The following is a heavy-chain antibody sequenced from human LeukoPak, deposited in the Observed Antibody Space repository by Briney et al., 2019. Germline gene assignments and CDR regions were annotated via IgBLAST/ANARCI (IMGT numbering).Heavy chain of an antibody. CDR1: GFSFSSYA. D-gene: IGHD2-15*01. J-gene: IGHJ4*02. CDR2: ISGSGTNT. Sequence: GGSLRLSCAASGFSFSSYAMSWVRQAPGKGLEWVSSISGSGTNTYYADSVKGRFTISRDKTKDTLYLQMNTLRAEDTAVYYCAKRPSTYCSDGGCYFNYWGQGTLVTVS. V-gene: IGHV3-23*01. CDR3: AKRPSTYCSDGGCYFNY.